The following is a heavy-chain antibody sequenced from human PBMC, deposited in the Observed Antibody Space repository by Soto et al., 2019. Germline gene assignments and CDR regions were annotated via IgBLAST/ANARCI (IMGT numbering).Heavy chain of an antibody. Sequence: ASVKVSCKASGYTFTNYGITWVRQAPGQGLEWMGWISAYYGNTNYAQKFQGRVTMTTDTSTSTAYMELRSLRSDDTAVYYGASRSGQLPYYFDYWGQGTLVTVSS. CDR2: ISAYYGNT. CDR3: ASRSGQLPYYFDY. CDR1: GYTFTNYG. D-gene: IGHD1-1*01. V-gene: IGHV1-18*01. J-gene: IGHJ4*02.